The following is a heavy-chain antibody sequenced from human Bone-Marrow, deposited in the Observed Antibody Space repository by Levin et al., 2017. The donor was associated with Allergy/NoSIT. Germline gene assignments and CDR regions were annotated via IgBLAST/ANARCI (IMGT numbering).Heavy chain of an antibody. V-gene: IGHV4-4*02. CDR2: IYHSGST. CDR3: ARANYYDSSGYLGAFDY. CDR1: GGSISSSNW. D-gene: IGHD3-22*01. Sequence: PSETLSLTCAVSGGSISSSNWWSWVRQPPGKGLEWIGEIYHSGSTNYNPSLKSRVTISVDKSKNQFSLKLSSVTAADTAVYYCARANYYDSSGYLGAFDYWGQGTLVTVSS. J-gene: IGHJ4*02.